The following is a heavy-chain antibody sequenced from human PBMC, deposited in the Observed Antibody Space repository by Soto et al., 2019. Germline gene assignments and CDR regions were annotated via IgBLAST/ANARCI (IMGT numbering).Heavy chain of an antibody. CDR3: ARHVNYYDSSVYPLSNNYYYVMDV. V-gene: IGHV5-51*01. J-gene: IGHJ6*02. D-gene: IGHD3-22*01. CDR2: IYPGDSDT. CDR1: GYSFTSYW. Sequence: PGESLKISCKGSGYSFTSYWIGWVRQMPGKGLEWMGIIYPGDSDTRYSPSFQGQVTISADKSISTAYLQWSSLKASDTAMYYCARHVNYYDSSVYPLSNNYYYVMDVWGQGTTVTVSS.